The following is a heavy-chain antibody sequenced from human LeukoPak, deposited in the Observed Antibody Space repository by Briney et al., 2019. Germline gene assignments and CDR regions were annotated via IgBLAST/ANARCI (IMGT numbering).Heavy chain of an antibody. D-gene: IGHD3-10*01. Sequence: ASVKVSCKASGYTFTSYYMHWVRQAPGQGREWMGVINLSGGSTSYAQKFQGRVTMTRDMSTSTVYMELSSLRSEDTAVYYCARDFRITMVRGSYYYMDVWGKGTTVTVSS. CDR3: ARDFRITMVRGSYYYMDV. CDR2: INLSGGST. J-gene: IGHJ6*03. V-gene: IGHV1-46*01. CDR1: GYTFTSYY.